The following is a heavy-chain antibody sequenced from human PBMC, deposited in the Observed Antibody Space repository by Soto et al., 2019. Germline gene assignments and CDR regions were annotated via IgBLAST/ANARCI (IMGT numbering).Heavy chain of an antibody. J-gene: IGHJ2*01. CDR1: GYTFTNYY. D-gene: IGHD6-19*01. Sequence: QLQLVQSGAEVKKPGASVKVSCKASGYTFTNYYMHWVRQAPGQGLEWMGIINPSGGRTNYAQKFQGRVTMTRDTSTSTVYLELSTLRSEDTAVYYCARDLSSYSSGWYDLWGRGTLVTVSS. CDR2: INPSGGRT. CDR3: ARDLSSYSSGWYDL. V-gene: IGHV1-46*01.